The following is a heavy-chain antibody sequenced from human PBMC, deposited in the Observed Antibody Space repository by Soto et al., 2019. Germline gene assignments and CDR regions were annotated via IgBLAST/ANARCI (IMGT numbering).Heavy chain of an antibody. CDR1: GGTFSSYT. CDR2: IIPILGIA. D-gene: IGHD6-13*01. CDR3: AAWHHSSSWYAY. J-gene: IGHJ4*02. V-gene: IGHV1-69*02. Sequence: SVKVSCKASGGTFSSYTISWVRQAPGQGLEWMGRIIPILGIANYAQKFQGRVTITADKSTSTAYMELSSLRSEDTAVYYCAAWHHSSSWYAYWGQGTLVTVSS.